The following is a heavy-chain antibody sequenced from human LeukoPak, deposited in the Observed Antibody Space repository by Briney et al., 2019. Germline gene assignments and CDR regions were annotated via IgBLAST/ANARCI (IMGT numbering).Heavy chain of an antibody. CDR2: ISAYNGNT. CDR1: GYTFTSYV. D-gene: IGHD2-2*01. Sequence: ASVKVSCKASGYTFTSYVISWVQQAPGQGLEWMGWISAYNGNTNYAQKLQGRVTMTTDTSTSTAYMELRSLRSDDTAVYYCARDRLPLYCSSTSCYWVDAFDIWGQGTMVTVSS. CDR3: ARDRLPLYCSSTSCYWVDAFDI. J-gene: IGHJ3*02. V-gene: IGHV1-18*01.